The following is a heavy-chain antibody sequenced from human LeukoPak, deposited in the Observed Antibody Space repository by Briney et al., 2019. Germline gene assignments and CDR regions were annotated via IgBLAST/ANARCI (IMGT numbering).Heavy chain of an antibody. D-gene: IGHD1-14*01. CDR1: GGSFSGYY. Sequence: SETLSLTCAVYGGSFSGYYWSWIRQPPGKGLEWIGEINHSGSTNYNPSLKSRVTISVDTSKNQFSLKLSSVTAADTAVYYCARGQEGGNLDYWGQGTLVTVSS. CDR3: ARGQEGGNLDY. CDR2: INHSGST. J-gene: IGHJ4*02. V-gene: IGHV4-34*01.